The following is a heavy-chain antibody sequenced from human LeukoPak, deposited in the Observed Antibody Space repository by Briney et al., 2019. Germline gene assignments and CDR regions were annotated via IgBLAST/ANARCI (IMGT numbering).Heavy chain of an antibody. D-gene: IGHD2-2*03. Sequence: GASVKVSCKASGYTFTSYDINWVRQATGQGLEWMGWISAYSGNTNYAQKLQDRVIMIADTSTSTAYMELRSLRSDDTAVYYCARVSGYCTSTSCHDYWGQGTLVTVSS. V-gene: IGHV1-18*01. CDR2: ISAYSGNT. CDR3: ARVSGYCTSTSCHDY. CDR1: GYTFTSYD. J-gene: IGHJ4*02.